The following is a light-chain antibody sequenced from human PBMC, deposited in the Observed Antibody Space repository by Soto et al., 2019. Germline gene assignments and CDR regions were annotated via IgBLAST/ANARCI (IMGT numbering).Light chain of an antibody. J-gene: IGKJ4*01. CDR2: DAS. Sequence: EFVLTQSPATLFFSPGERATLSCRPSQRVSSSLAWYQQKPGQSPRLLIHDASNRATGIPARFSGSGSGTDFTLTISSLEPEDFAVYYCQQRSNWPLTFGGGTKVEIK. CDR3: QQRSNWPLT. CDR1: QRVSSS. V-gene: IGKV3-11*01.